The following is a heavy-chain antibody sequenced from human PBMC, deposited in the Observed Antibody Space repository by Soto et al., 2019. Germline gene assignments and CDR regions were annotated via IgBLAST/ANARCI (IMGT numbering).Heavy chain of an antibody. V-gene: IGHV3-74*01. J-gene: IGHJ4*02. CDR2: INSDGSST. CDR1: GLTFSSYW. CDR3: ARANSNYDY. Sequence: GGSLRLSCAASGLTFSSYWMHWVRQAPGRGLVWVSHINSDGSSTIYADSVKGRFTISRDNAKNTLYLQMNSLRAEDTAVYYCARANSNYDYWGQGTLVTVSS. D-gene: IGHD4-4*01.